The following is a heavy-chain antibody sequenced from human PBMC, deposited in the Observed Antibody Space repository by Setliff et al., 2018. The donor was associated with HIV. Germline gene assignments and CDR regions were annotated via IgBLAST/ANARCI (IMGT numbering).Heavy chain of an antibody. CDR3: ATRPRDDFWSGFDY. D-gene: IGHD3-3*01. CDR2: INPSGGSS. CDR1: GYTFTSYY. J-gene: IGHJ4*02. V-gene: IGHV1-46*01. Sequence: ASVKVSCKASGYTFTSYYMNWVRQAPGQGLEWMGIINPSGGSSTYAQKFQGRVTMTEDTSIDTAYMRMSSLRSEDTAVYYCATRPRDDFWSGFDYWGRGTLVT.